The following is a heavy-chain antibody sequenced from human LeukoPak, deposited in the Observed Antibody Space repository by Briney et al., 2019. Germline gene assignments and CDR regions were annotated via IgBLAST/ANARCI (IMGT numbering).Heavy chain of an antibody. CDR3: SRGGNHDLDY. CDR2: IKEDGSEK. D-gene: IGHD1-26*01. V-gene: IGHV3-7*01. J-gene: IGHJ4*02. CDR1: GFTFSRYW. Sequence: GGSLRLSCAASGFTFSRYWMSWVRQAPGKGLECVANIKEDGSEKYYVDSVKGRFTISRDNAENSLYLQMNSLRVEDTAIYYCSRGGNHDLDYWGQGTLVTVSS.